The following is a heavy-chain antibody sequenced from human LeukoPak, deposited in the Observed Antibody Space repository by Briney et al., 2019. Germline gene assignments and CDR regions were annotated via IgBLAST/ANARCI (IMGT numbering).Heavy chain of an antibody. CDR3: AREREDSSGPPGGAFDI. J-gene: IGHJ3*02. Sequence: GASVKVSCKASGYTFTSYYMHWVRQAPGQGLEWMGIINPSGGSTSYAQKFQGRVTMTRDMSTSTVYMELSSLRSEDTAVYYCAREREDSSGPPGGAFDIWGQGTMVTVSS. CDR2: INPSGGST. V-gene: IGHV1-46*01. CDR1: GYTFTSYY. D-gene: IGHD6-19*01.